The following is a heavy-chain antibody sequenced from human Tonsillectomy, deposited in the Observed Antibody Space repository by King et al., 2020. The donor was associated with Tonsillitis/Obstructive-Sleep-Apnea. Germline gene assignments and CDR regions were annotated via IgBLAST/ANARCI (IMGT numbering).Heavy chain of an antibody. CDR3: ARADGSGCYAYYYYGMDV. V-gene: IGHV1-18*01. J-gene: IGHJ6*02. CDR1: GYTFTSYG. Sequence: QLVQSGAEVKKPGASVKVSCKASGYTFTSYGISWVRQAPGQGLEWRGWISAYNGNTNYAQKLQGRVTMTTDKSTSTAYMELRSLRSDDTAVYYCARADGSGCYAYYYYGMDVWGQGTTVTVSS. D-gene: IGHD6-19*01. CDR2: ISAYNGNT.